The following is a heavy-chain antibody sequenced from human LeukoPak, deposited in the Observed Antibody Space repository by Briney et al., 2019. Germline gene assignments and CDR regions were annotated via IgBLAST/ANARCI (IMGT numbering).Heavy chain of an antibody. CDR2: INPDGSST. Sequence: GGSLRLSCAASGFTFRSNWMEWVRQAPGKGLVWVSRINPDGSSTSYADSVQGRFTISRDNAKSTLYLQMNSLRAEDTAVYYCVGDSDALDIWGQGTMVTVSS. CDR3: VGDSDALDI. V-gene: IGHV3-74*01. J-gene: IGHJ3*02. CDR1: GFTFRSNW.